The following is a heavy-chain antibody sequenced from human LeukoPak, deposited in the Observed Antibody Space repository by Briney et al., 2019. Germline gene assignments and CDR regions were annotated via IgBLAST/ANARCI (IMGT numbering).Heavy chain of an antibody. Sequence: SETLSLTCSVSGGSISRSSYYWGWIRQPPGKGPEWIGSVYYGGNTYYNPSLKSRVTISVDTSKNQFSLKLSSVTAADTAVYYCATTSYYYDSPDYWGQGTLVTVSS. CDR3: ATTSYYYDSPDY. CDR1: GGSISRSSYY. J-gene: IGHJ4*02. D-gene: IGHD3-22*01. CDR2: VYYGGNT. V-gene: IGHV4-39*01.